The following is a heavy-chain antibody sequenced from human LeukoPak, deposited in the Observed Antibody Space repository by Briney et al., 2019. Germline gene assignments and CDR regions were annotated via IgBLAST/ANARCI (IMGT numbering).Heavy chain of an antibody. J-gene: IGHJ5*02. CDR2: IYYSGST. V-gene: IGHV4-59*01. CDR1: GGSISSYY. D-gene: IGHD3-10*01. Sequence: PSETLSLTCTVPGGSISSYYWSWIRQPPGKGLEWIGYIYYSGSTNYNPSLKSRVTISVDTSKNQFSLKLSSVTAADTAVYYCARAPMVRAGWFDPWGQGTLVTVSS. CDR3: ARAPMVRAGWFDP.